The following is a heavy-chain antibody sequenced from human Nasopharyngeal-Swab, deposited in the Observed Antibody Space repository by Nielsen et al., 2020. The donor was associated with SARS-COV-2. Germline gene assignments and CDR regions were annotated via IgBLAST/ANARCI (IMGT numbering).Heavy chain of an antibody. V-gene: IGHV1-69*10. CDR2: IVPALGLP. Sequence: SVKVSCKTSGDTFTNSAISWVRQAPAQGLEWMGGIVPALGLPNYAQKFRGRLTISADRSTTTYYLELSSLRFEDTAIYYCAREGEYGAYDAPDYWGQGTLVTVSS. CDR3: AREGEYGAYDAPDY. D-gene: IGHD5-12*01. J-gene: IGHJ4*02. CDR1: GDTFTNSA.